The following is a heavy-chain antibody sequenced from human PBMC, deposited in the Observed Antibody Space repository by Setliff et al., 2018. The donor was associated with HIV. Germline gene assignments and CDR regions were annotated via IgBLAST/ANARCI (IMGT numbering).Heavy chain of an antibody. CDR3: ARDPGYKSTWYGVFDI. D-gene: IGHD6-13*01. CDR1: GYTLTDHF. Sequence: ASVKVSCKASGYTLTDHFLHWVRQAPGQGLEWMAWINPENGEAKYAQKFQGRVNMTRDTSISTTYMELSRLRSDDTAVYYCARDPGYKSTWYGVFDIWGQGTMVTVSS. J-gene: IGHJ3*02. V-gene: IGHV1-2*02. CDR2: INPENGEA.